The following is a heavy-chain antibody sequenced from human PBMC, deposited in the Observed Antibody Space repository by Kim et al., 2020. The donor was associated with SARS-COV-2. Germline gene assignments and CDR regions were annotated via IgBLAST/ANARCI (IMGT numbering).Heavy chain of an antibody. CDR3: AREHTAMAQTHLDY. Sequence: SSVKVSCKASGGTFSSYAISWVRQAPGQGLEWMGGIIPIFGTANYAQKFQGRVTITADESTSTAYMELSSLRSEDTAVYYCAREHTAMAQTHLDYWGQGTLVTVSS. CDR2: IIPIFGTA. V-gene: IGHV1-69*13. CDR1: GGTFSSYA. D-gene: IGHD5-18*01. J-gene: IGHJ4*02.